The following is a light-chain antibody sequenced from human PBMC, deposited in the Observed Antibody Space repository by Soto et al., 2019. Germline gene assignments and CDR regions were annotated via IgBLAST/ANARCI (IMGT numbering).Light chain of an antibody. CDR3: QQYGRSPET. CDR1: QSVSNNY. J-gene: IGKJ3*01. Sequence: EIVLTQSPVTLSLSPGERATLSSRASQSVSNNYLAWYQQKPGQAPRLLIYGASSRATGIPDRFSGSGSGTDFTLTITRLEPEDFAVYICQQYGRSPETFGPGTKVDIK. CDR2: GAS. V-gene: IGKV3-20*01.